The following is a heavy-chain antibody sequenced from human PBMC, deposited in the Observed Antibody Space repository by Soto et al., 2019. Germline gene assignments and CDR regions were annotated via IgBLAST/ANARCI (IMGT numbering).Heavy chain of an antibody. CDR3: ARVIWSGHLTSDL. CDR2: ISSSSSTI. J-gene: IGHJ5*02. CDR1: GFTFSSNS. V-gene: IGHV3-48*02. D-gene: IGHD3-3*01. Sequence: EVQVVESGGGLVQPGGSLRLSCAASGFTFSSNSMNWVRQAPGNGLEWISYISSSSSTIYADSVKGRFTISRDNAKSSLYLQMNSLRDEDTAVYYCARVIWSGHLTSDLWGQGTLVTVSS.